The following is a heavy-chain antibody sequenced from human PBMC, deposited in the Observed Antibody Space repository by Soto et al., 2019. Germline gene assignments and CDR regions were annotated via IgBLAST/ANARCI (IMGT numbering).Heavy chain of an antibody. D-gene: IGHD6-19*01. V-gene: IGHV1-46*01. CDR1: GYTFTSYY. CDR3: ASAVAVAGTAPFDY. Sequence: QVQLVQSGAEVKKPGASVKVSCKASGYTFTSYYMHWVRQAPGQGLEWMGIINPSGGSTSYAQKFQGRVTMTRDTSTSTVYLELSSLRSEDTAVDYCASAVAVAGTAPFDYWGQGTLVTVSS. CDR2: INPSGGST. J-gene: IGHJ4*02.